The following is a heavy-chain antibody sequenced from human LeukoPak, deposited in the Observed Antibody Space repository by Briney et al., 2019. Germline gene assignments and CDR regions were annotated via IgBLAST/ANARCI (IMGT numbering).Heavy chain of an antibody. CDR3: ASPSRGDWYY. J-gene: IGHJ4*02. V-gene: IGHV4-39*07. D-gene: IGHD2-21*02. CDR2: IYYSGST. CDR1: GGSISSSSYY. Sequence: PSETLSLTYTVSGGSISSSSYYWGWIRQPPGKGLEWIGSIYYSGSTYYNPSLKSRVTISVDTSKNQFSLKLSSVTAADTAVYYCASPSRGDWYYWGQGTLVTVSS.